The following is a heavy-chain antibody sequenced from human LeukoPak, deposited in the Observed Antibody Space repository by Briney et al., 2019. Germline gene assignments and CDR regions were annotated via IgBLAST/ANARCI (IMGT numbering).Heavy chain of an antibody. J-gene: IGHJ6*04. V-gene: IGHV3-48*03. CDR3: AELGITMIGGV. D-gene: IGHD3-10*02. CDR1: DFTFSTYE. Sequence: GGSLRLSCAASDFTFSTYEMNWVRQAPGKGLEWVSYISSSGSTIYYADSVKGRFTISRDNAKNSLYLQMNSLRAEDTAVYYCAELGITMIGGVWGKGTTVTISS. CDR2: ISSSGSTI.